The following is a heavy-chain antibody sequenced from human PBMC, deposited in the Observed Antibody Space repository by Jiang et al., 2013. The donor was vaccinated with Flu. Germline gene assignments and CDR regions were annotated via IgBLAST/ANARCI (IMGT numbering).Heavy chain of an antibody. Sequence: VQLLESGGGVVQPGRSLRLSCAASGFTFSSYGMHWVRQAPGKGLEWVAVIWYDGSNKYYADSVKGRFTISRDNSKNTLYLQMNSLRAEDTAVYYCASWYDSSGYYSDQGNNWGQGTLVTVSS. CDR1: GFTFSSYG. D-gene: IGHD3-22*01. CDR3: ASWYDSSGYYSDQGNN. V-gene: IGHV3-33*01. CDR2: IWYDGSNK. J-gene: IGHJ4*02.